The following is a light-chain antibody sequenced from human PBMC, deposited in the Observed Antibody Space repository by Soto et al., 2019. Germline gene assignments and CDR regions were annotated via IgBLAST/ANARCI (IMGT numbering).Light chain of an antibody. CDR3: SSYAGSNNLV. CDR2: EDN. Sequence: NFMLTQAHSVSESPGKTVTISCTRSSGSIASNYVQWYQQRPGSAPTTVIYEDNQRPSGVPDRFSGSKSGNTASLTVSGLQAEDEADYYCSSYAGSNNLVFGGGTKLTVL. J-gene: IGLJ2*01. CDR1: SGSIASNY. V-gene: IGLV6-57*04.